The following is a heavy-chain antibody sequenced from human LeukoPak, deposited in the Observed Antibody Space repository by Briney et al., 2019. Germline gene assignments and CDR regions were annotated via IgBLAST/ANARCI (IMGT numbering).Heavy chain of an antibody. J-gene: IGHJ4*02. CDR2: IWPDGSYK. CDR3: ARAVGPFDY. D-gene: IGHD3-16*01. Sequence: PGRSLSLSCATSGFTFSTYGIHWVRQAPGKGLEWVAAIWPDGSYKYYADSVKGRFTISRDNSKNTVYLQMNTLRDEDTAVYYCARAVGPFDYWGQGTLVTVSS. V-gene: IGHV3-33*01. CDR1: GFTFSTYG.